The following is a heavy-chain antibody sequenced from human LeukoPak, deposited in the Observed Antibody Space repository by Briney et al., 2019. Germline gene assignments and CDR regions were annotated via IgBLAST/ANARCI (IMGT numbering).Heavy chain of an antibody. CDR2: ISGSGGST. CDR1: GFTFSSYA. CDR3: AKGGEMATIYEYFQH. V-gene: IGHV3-23*01. J-gene: IGHJ1*01. Sequence: GGSLRLSCAASGFTFSSYAMSWVRHGPGKGLEWVSAISGSGGSTYYADSVKGRFTISRDNSKNTLYLQMNSLRAEDTAVYYCAKGGEMATIYEYFQHWGQGTLVTVSS. D-gene: IGHD5-24*01.